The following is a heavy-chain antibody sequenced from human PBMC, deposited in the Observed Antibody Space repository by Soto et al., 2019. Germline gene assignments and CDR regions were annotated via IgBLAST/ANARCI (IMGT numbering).Heavy chain of an antibody. CDR3: AKDRPNAGSGPDH. D-gene: IGHD6-25*01. V-gene: IGHV3-30*18. Sequence: QVQLVESGGGVVQPGRSLRLSCAASGLTFSDYGLHWVRQVPGKGLEWVAVISYDGTYKLYADSVNGRFTISRDNDKNMLYLQMNGLRVDDTGLYLCAKDRPNAGSGPDHWGQGTLGTVSS. CDR2: ISYDGTYK. J-gene: IGHJ4*02. CDR1: GLTFSDYG.